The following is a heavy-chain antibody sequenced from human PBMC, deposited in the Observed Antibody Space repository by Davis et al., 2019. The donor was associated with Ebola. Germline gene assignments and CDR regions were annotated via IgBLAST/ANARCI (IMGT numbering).Heavy chain of an antibody. J-gene: IGHJ4*02. D-gene: IGHD5-12*01. CDR3: ARARWLRTTHYYFDY. CDR1: GFTFSSYW. V-gene: IGHV3-7*01. CDR2: IKQDGSEK. Sequence: PGGSLRLSCAASGFTFSSYWMSWVRQAPGKGLEWVANIKQDGSEKYYVDSVKGRFTISRDNAKNSLYLRMNSLRAEDTAVYYCARARWLRTTHYYFDYWGQGTLVTVSS.